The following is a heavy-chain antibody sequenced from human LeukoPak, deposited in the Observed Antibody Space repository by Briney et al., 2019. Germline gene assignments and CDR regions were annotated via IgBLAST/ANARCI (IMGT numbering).Heavy chain of an antibody. CDR2: ITGSGVST. Sequence: GGSLRLSCAASGFTFSAYGMSWVRQAPGKGLEWVSAITGSGVSTYYADSVKGRFAISRDNSRNTLYLQMNSLRAEDTAVYYCAKLSVLPSLTPLGFDIWGQGILVTVSS. D-gene: IGHD2/OR15-2a*01. CDR1: GFTFSAYG. V-gene: IGHV3-23*01. J-gene: IGHJ3*02. CDR3: AKLSVLPSLTPLGFDI.